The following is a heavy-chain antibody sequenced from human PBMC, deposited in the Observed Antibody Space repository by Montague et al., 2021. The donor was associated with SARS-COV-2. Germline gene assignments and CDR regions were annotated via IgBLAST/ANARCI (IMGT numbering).Heavy chain of an antibody. J-gene: IGHJ5*02. CDR1: GDSDASNSPA. V-gene: IGHV6-1*01. Sequence: CAISGDSDASNSPAWDWKRQSPERGSDRLVRSRYRSQWYNDYAVSVGSRIAINPDTSKNHFSLQLDSVTPEDTAVYYCARSQHCGGGRCYSLSWFDPWGQGTLVIVSS. CDR2: SRYRSQWYN. D-gene: IGHD2-15*01. CDR3: ARSQHCGGGRCYSLSWFDP.